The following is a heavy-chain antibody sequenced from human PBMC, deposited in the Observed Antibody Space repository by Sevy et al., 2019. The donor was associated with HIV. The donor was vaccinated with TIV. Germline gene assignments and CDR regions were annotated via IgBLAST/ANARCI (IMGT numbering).Heavy chain of an antibody. D-gene: IGHD6-19*01. CDR2: ISWNSGSI. CDR1: GFTFDDYA. Sequence: GGSLRLSCAASGFTFDDYAMHWVRQAPGKGLEWVSGISWNSGSIGYAESVKGRFTISRDNAKNSLYLQMNSLRAEDTALYYCAKDRYSSGWYSGTFYYGMDVWGQGTTVTVSS. CDR3: AKDRYSSGWYSGTFYYGMDV. J-gene: IGHJ6*02. V-gene: IGHV3-9*01.